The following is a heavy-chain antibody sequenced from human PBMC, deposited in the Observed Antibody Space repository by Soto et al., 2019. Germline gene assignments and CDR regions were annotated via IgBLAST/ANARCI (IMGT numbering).Heavy chain of an antibody. V-gene: IGHV3-53*01. D-gene: IGHD6-13*01. CDR2: IYSGGST. Sequence: EVQLVESGGGLIQPGGSLRLSCAASGFTVSSNYMSWVRQAPGKGLEWVSVIYSGGSTYYADSVKGRFTISRGNSKNTLYLQMNSLRAEDTAVYYCARDSPWVSYYGMDVWGQGTTVTVSS. CDR1: GFTVSSNY. J-gene: IGHJ6*02. CDR3: ARDSPWVSYYGMDV.